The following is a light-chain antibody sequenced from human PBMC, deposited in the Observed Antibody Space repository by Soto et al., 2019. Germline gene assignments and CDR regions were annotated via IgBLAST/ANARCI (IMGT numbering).Light chain of an antibody. CDR1: QSITSY. V-gene: IGKV1-39*01. J-gene: IGKJ1*01. CDR2: AAS. CDR3: QQSYSTPSWT. Sequence: DIQMTQSPSSLSASVGDRVTITCRASQSITSYLNWYQQKPGKAPKLLIYAASSLQSGVPPRFSGSGSGTDSTLTISSLQPEDFATYYCQQSYSTPSWTFGQGTKVDIK.